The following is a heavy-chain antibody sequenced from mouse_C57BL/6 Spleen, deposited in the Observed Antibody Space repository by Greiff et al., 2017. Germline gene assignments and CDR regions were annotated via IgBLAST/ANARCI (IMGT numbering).Heavy chain of an antibody. V-gene: IGHV3-6*01. Sequence: DVKLVESGPGLVKPSQSLSLTCSVTGYSITSGYYWNWIRQFPGNKLEWMGYISYDGSNNYNPSLKNRISITRDTSKNQFFLKLNSVTTEDTATYYCARGVDYDYFDYWGQGTTLTVSS. CDR2: ISYDGSN. CDR1: GYSITSGYY. CDR3: ARGVDYDYFDY. D-gene: IGHD2-4*01. J-gene: IGHJ2*01.